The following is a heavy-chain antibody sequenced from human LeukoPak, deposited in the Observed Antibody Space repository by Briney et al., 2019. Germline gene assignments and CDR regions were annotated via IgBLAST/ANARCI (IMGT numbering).Heavy chain of an antibody. CDR1: GGSISSSNW. CDR2: IYHSGST. Sequence: SGTLSLTCAVSGGSISSSNWWSWVRQPPGKGLEWIGEIYHSGSTNYNPSLKSRVTISVDKSKNQFSLKLSSVTAADTAVYYCASQPSIAARPNYFDYWGQGTLVTVSS. D-gene: IGHD6-6*01. V-gene: IGHV4-4*02. CDR3: ASQPSIAARPNYFDY. J-gene: IGHJ4*02.